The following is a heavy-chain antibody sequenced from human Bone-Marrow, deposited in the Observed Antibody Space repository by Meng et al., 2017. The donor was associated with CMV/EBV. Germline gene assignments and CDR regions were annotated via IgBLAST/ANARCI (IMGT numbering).Heavy chain of an antibody. V-gene: IGHV3-9*01. J-gene: IGHJ3*02. CDR3: AIVGATDLLHAFDI. Sequence: SLKISCAASGFTFDDYAMHWVRQAPGKGLEWVSGISWNSGSIGYADSVKGRFTISRGNSKNTLYLQMNSLRAEDTAVYYCAIVGATDLLHAFDIWGQGTMVTVSS. CDR2: ISWNSGSI. D-gene: IGHD1-26*01. CDR1: GFTFDDYA.